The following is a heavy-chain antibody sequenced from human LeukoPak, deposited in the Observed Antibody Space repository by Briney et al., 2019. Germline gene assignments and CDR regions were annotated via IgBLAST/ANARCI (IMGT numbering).Heavy chain of an antibody. J-gene: IGHJ5*02. CDR1: GFTFSSYA. V-gene: IGHV3-23*01. CDR2: ISGSGGST. CDR3: AKDLGYYDSSGYYYL. D-gene: IGHD3-22*01. Sequence: PGGSLRLSCAASGFTFSSYAMSWVRQAPGKGLEWVSAISGSGGSTYYADSVKGRFTISRDISKNTLYLQMNSLRAEDTAVYYCAKDLGYYDSSGYYYLWGQGTLVTVSS.